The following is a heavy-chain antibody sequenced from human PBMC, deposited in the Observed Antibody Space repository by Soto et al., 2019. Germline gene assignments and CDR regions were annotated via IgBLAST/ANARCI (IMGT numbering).Heavy chain of an antibody. J-gene: IGHJ5*01. CDR1: GFSLTSSGVG. Sequence: QITLKESGPTLLEPTQTLTLTCSFSGFSLTSSGVGVGWLRQAPGKALECLGIIYWDGDRRYNPSLRQRLTITKDTSKNQVVITMSYIEPVDTATYYCAHRVHYNSYWDVGWFDSWGQGSLV. CDR2: IYWDGDR. D-gene: IGHD1-20*01. CDR3: AHRVHYNSYWDVGWFDS. V-gene: IGHV2-5*02.